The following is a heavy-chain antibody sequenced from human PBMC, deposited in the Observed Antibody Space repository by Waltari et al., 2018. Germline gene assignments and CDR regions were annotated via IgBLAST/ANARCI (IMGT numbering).Heavy chain of an antibody. J-gene: IGHJ4*02. V-gene: IGHV3-23*04. CDR1: GFTFSTYA. CDR3: AKRAAYSGSRGLYYFDY. Sequence: EVQLVESGGGLAQPGESLQLSCAASGFTFSTYAMSWVRQAPGKGLECVAVISDNGGDASYADSVKVRFAISRDNSKNTLYLQINSLRAEDTAIYYCAKRAAYSGSRGLYYFDYWGQGTLVTVSS. CDR2: ISDNGGDA. D-gene: IGHD1-26*01.